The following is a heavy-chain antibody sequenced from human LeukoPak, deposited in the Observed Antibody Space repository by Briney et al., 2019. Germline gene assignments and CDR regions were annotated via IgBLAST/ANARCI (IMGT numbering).Heavy chain of an antibody. Sequence: SETLSLTCTVSGGSVSSGTNKWSWIRQPPGQGLEWLGNISYSGSATHNPSLRSRVTMSVDTSTNQFSLTLGSVTAADTAVYYCATEVECSGGSCYSYGWFDPWGQGTQVIVSS. CDR1: GGSVSSGTNK. CDR3: ATEVECSGGSCYSYGWFDP. CDR2: ISYSGSA. V-gene: IGHV4-61*01. D-gene: IGHD2-15*01. J-gene: IGHJ5*02.